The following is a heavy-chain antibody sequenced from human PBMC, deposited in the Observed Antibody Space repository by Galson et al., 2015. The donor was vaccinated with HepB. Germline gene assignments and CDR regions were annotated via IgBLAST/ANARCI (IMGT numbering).Heavy chain of an antibody. CDR3: ARDRCTSTSCFFDY. Sequence: SLRLSCAASGFSFSNYWVSWVRQAPGKGLEWVANIKQDGSEKYYVDSVKGRFIISRDNAKNSLYLQMNSLRAEDTAVYYCARDRCTSTSCFFDYWGQGTLVTVSS. CDR1: GFSFSNYW. D-gene: IGHD2-2*01. CDR2: IKQDGSEK. V-gene: IGHV3-7*03. J-gene: IGHJ4*02.